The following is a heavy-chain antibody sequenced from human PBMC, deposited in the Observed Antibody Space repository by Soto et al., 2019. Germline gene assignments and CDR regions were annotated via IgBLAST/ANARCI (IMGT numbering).Heavy chain of an antibody. CDR3: AKDNGDYRLVVITNPWGY. CDR2: ISGSGGST. J-gene: IGHJ4*02. CDR1: GFTFSSYA. Sequence: GGSLRLSCAASGFTFSSYAMSWVRQAPGKGLEWVSAISGSGGSTYYADSVKGRFTISRDNSKNTLYLQMNSLRAEDTAVYYCAKDNGDYRLVVITNPWGYWGQGTLVTVSS. V-gene: IGHV3-23*01. D-gene: IGHD3-22*01.